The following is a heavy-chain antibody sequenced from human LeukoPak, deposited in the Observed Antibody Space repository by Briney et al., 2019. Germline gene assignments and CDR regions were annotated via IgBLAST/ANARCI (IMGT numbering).Heavy chain of an antibody. V-gene: IGHV3-23*01. D-gene: IGHD3-10*01. CDR2: ISGSGGST. Sequence: GGSLRLSCAASGFTFSSYAMSWVRQAPGKGLEWVSTISGSGGSTYYADSVKGRFTISRDNSKNTLYLQMNSLRAEDTAVYYCAKEYDSGGYGANFDYWGQGTLVTVSS. CDR1: GFTFSSYA. CDR3: AKEYDSGGYGANFDY. J-gene: IGHJ4*02.